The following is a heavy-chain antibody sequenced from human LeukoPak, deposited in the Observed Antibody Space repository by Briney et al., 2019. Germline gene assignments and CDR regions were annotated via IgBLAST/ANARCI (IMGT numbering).Heavy chain of an antibody. D-gene: IGHD3-3*01. CDR1: GGSFSGYY. V-gene: IGHV4-34*01. CDR3: ARGSYNYDFWSGYCYYGMDV. J-gene: IGHJ6*02. Sequence: KASETLSLTCAVYGGSFSGYYWSWIRQPPGKGLEWIGEINHRGSTNYNPSLKSRVTISVDTSKNQFSLKLSPVTAADTAVYYCARGSYNYDFWSGYCYYGMDVWGQGTTVTVSS. CDR2: INHRGST.